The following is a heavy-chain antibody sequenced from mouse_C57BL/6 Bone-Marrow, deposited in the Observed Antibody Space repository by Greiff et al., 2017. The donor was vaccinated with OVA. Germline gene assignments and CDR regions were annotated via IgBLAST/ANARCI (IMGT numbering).Heavy chain of an antibody. CDR2: ISSGGSYT. D-gene: IGHD1-1*01. CDR1: GFTFSSYG. V-gene: IGHV5-6*01. CDR3: ARPYYYGSSFGYWYFDV. Sequence: EVHLVESGGDLVKPGGSLKLSCAASGFTFSSYGMSWVRQTPDKRLEWVATISSGGSYTYYPDSVKGRFTISRDNAKNTLYLQMSSLKSEDTAMYYCARPYYYGSSFGYWYFDVWGTGTTVTVSS. J-gene: IGHJ1*03.